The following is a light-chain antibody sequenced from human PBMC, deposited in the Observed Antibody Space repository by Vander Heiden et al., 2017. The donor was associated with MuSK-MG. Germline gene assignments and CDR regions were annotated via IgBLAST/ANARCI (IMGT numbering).Light chain of an antibody. V-gene: IGKV3-15*01. CDR3: QQYNNWPLT. J-gene: IGKJ4*01. CDR1: HSVSSN. Sequence: EIVMTQSPATLSVSPGERATLSCRASHSVSSNLAWYQQKPGQAPRLLIYGASTRATGIPARFSGSGSGTEFTLTISSLQSEDIAVYYCQQYNNWPLTFGGGTKVEIK. CDR2: GAS.